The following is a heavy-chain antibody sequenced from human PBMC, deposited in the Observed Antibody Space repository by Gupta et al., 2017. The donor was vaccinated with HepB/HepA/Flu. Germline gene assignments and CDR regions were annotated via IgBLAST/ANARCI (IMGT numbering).Heavy chain of an antibody. V-gene: IGHV4-34*01. Sequence: QVQLQQWGAGLLKPSETLSLTCAVYGGSFSGYYWSWIRQPPGKGLEWIGEINHSGSTNYNPSLKSRVTISVDTSKNQFSLKLSSVTAADTAVYYCARGLRYFDWLGGWFDPWGQGTLVTVSS. CDR3: ARGLRYFDWLGGWFDP. CDR1: GGSFSGYY. CDR2: INHSGST. D-gene: IGHD3-9*01. J-gene: IGHJ5*02.